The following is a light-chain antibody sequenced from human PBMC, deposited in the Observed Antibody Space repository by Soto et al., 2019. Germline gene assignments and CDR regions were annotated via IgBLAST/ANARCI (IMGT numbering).Light chain of an antibody. J-gene: IGLJ3*02. V-gene: IGLV2-23*01. CDR3: CTYAGGTTWV. Sequence: QSALTQPASVSGSPGQSITISCTGTSSDVGSYNLVSWYQQHPGKAPKLMIYEGGKRPSGVSDRFSGSKSGNTASLTISGLQGEDEADYYCCTYAGGTTWVFGGGTKLTVL. CDR1: SSDVGSYNL. CDR2: EGG.